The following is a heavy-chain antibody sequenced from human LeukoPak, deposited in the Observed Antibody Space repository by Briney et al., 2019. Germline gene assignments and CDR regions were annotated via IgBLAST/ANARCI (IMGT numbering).Heavy chain of an antibody. CDR3: AKDYAVGSIDY. D-gene: IGHD3-16*01. V-gene: IGHV3-23*01. J-gene: IGHJ4*02. CDR1: GVTFSSYG. Sequence: GGSLRLFCAASGVTFSSYGMSWVRQAPGKGLEWVSAISGSGGSTYYADSVRGRFTISRDNSKNTVSLQMESLRAEDTALYYCAKDYAVGSIDYWGQGTLVTVSS. CDR2: ISGSGGST.